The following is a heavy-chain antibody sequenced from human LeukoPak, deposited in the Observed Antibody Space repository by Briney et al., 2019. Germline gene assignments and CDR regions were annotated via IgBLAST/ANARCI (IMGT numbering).Heavy chain of an antibody. D-gene: IGHD4-17*01. Sequence: SQTLSLTCTVSGGSISSGDYYWRWIRQPPGKGLEWIGYIYYSGSTYYNPSLKSRVTISVDTSKNQFSLKLSSVTAADTAVYYCARALSPYDYGDLRFDYWGQGTLVTVSS. CDR3: ARALSPYDYGDLRFDY. J-gene: IGHJ4*02. CDR2: IYYSGST. CDR1: GGSISSGDYY. V-gene: IGHV4-30-4*01.